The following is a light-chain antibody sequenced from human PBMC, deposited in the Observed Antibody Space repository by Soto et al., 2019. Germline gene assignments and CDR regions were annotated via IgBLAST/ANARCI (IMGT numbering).Light chain of an antibody. V-gene: IGKV3-20*01. Sequence: EIVLTQSPGTLSLSPGERATLSCRASQSISINSVAWYQQKPGQAPRLLIYGASSRATGVPDRFTVSGSGTDFTLIISRLEPEDFATYYCQHYNSYSEAFGQGTKV. CDR1: QSISINS. CDR2: GAS. J-gene: IGKJ1*01. CDR3: QHYNSYSEA.